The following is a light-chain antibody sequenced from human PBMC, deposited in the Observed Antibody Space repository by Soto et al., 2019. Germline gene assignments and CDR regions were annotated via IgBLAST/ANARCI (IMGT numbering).Light chain of an antibody. Sequence: QSALTQPASVSGSPGQSITISCTGTSSDVGGYNFVSWYQQHPDKAPKLMIYDVTNRPSGVSNRFSGSKSGNTASLTISGLQDEDEADYYCSSYTSISTYVFGTGTKVT. CDR3: SSYTSISTYV. J-gene: IGLJ1*01. V-gene: IGLV2-14*01. CDR2: DVT. CDR1: SSDVGGYNF.